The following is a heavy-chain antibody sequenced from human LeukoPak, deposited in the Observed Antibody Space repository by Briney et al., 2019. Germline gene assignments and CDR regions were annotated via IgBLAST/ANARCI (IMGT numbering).Heavy chain of an antibody. CDR1: GGSISSSSYY. J-gene: IGHJ4*02. D-gene: IGHD2-15*01. V-gene: IGHV4-39*07. CDR3: ARVLSGGSYNWGLDY. CDR2: IYYSGST. Sequence: SETLSLTCTVSGGSISSSSYYWGWIRQPPGKGLEWIGSIYYSGSTYYNPSLKSRVTISVDTSKNQFSLKLSSVTAADTAVYYCARVLSGGSYNWGLDYWGQGTLVTVSS.